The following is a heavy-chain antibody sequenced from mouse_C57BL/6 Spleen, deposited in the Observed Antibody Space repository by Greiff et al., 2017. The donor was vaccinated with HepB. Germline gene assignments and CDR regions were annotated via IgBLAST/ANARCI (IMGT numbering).Heavy chain of an antibody. CDR2: IDPEDGET. D-gene: IGHD1-1*01. Sequence: VQLQQSGAELVKPGASVKLSCTASGFNIKDYYMPWVKQRTEQGLAWIGRIDPEDGETKYAPKFQGKATITADTSSNTAYLQLSSLTSEDTAVYYCARPYYYGSSYGYFDVWGTGTTVTVSS. V-gene: IGHV14-2*01. J-gene: IGHJ1*03. CDR1: GFNIKDYY. CDR3: ARPYYYGSSYGYFDV.